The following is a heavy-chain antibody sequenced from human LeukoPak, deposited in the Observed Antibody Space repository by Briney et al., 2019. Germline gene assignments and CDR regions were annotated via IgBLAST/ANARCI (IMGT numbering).Heavy chain of an antibody. D-gene: IGHD2-21*02. V-gene: IGHV4-34*01. J-gene: IGHJ3*02. CDR1: GGSFSGDF. CDR2: IYYSGST. CDR3: ARHDSSGDCYSGVCAFDI. Sequence: PSETLSLTCAVYGGSFSGDFWSWIRQPPGKGLEWIGSIYYSGSTYYNPSLKSRVTISVDTSKNQFSLKLSSVTAADTAVYYCARHDSSGDCYSGVCAFDIWGQGTMVTVSS.